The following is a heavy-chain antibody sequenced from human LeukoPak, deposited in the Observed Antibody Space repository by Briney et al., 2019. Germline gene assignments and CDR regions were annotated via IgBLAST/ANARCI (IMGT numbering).Heavy chain of an antibody. CDR3: ARDLSGSPDY. J-gene: IGHJ4*02. D-gene: IGHD6-13*01. V-gene: IGHV3-11*01. CDR1: EFTFSSHD. Sequence: PGGSLRLSCAASEFTFSSHDMSWIRQAPGKGLEWVSYISSSGSTIYYADSVKGRFTISRDNAKNSLYLQMNSLRAEDTAVYYCARDLSGSPDYWGQGTLVTVSS. CDR2: ISSSGSTI.